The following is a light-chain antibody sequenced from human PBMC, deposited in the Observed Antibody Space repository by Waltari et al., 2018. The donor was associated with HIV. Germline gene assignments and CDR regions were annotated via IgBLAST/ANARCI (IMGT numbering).Light chain of an antibody. J-gene: IGLJ3*02. Sequence: QSALTQPASVSGSPGQSITISCTGTSRDFGFYNSVSWYHRVPGKVARVIIYEVTSRPAGVSIRFSGSKYGSTASLTFSDLQGEDEADYYCTSYTATDTLMFGGGTKVTVL. V-gene: IGLV2-14*01. CDR1: SRDFGFYNS. CDR2: EVT. CDR3: TSYTATDTLM.